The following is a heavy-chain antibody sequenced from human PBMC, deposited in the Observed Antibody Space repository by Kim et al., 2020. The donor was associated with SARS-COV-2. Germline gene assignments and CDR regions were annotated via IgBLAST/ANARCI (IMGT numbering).Heavy chain of an antibody. V-gene: IGHV3-21*01. J-gene: IGHJ5*02. D-gene: IGHD3-10*01. Sequence: YPGSVQDRSTIARDKAKNSLYLRVSRLRAEDTAVYYCARLVRGSVISWFDPWGQGTLVTVSS. CDR3: ARLVRGSVISWFDP.